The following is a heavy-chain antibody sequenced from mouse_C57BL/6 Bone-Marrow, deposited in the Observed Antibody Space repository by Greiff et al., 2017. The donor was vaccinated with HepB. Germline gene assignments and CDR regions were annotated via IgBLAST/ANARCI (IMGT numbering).Heavy chain of an antibody. D-gene: IGHD1-1*01. CDR1: GYTFTSYG. CDR2: IYPRSGNT. J-gene: IGHJ4*01. CDR3: ATPYGPYGAMDY. Sequence: QVQLKESGAELARPGASVKLSCKASGYTFTSYGISWVKQRTGQGLEWIGEIYPRSGNTYYNEKFKGKATLTADKSSSTAYMELRSLTSEDSAVYFCATPYGPYGAMDYWGQGTSVTVSS. V-gene: IGHV1-81*01.